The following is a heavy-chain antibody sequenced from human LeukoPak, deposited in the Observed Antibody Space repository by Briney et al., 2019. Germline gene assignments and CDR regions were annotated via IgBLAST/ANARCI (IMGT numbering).Heavy chain of an antibody. CDR2: IKQDGSEK. Sequence: GWSLRLSCAASGFTFSSYWMSWVRQAPGKGLEWVANIKQDGSEKYYVDSVKGRFTISRDNAKNSLYLQMNSLRAEDTAVYYCAIDGDVYGDYVWGQGTRVTVSS. D-gene: IGHD4-17*01. V-gene: IGHV3-7*01. CDR1: GFTFSSYW. J-gene: IGHJ4*02. CDR3: AIDGDVYGDYV.